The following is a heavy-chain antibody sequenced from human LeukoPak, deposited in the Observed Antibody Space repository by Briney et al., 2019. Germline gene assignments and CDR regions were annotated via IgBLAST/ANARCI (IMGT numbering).Heavy chain of an antibody. D-gene: IGHD4-23*01. Sequence: NSSQTLSLTCTVSGGSISSGSYYWSWIRQPAGKGLEWIGRIYTSGSTSYNPSLKSRVTISVDTSKNQFSLKLSSVTAADTAVYYCARSMTTVVKAFDYWGQGTLVTVSS. CDR3: ARSMTTVVKAFDY. J-gene: IGHJ4*02. V-gene: IGHV4-61*02. CDR1: GGSISSGSYY. CDR2: IYTSGST.